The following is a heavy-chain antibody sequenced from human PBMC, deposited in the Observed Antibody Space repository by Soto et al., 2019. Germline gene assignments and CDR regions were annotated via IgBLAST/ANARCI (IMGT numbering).Heavy chain of an antibody. J-gene: IGHJ6*03. V-gene: IGHV4-31*03. Sequence: SETLSLTCTVSGGSISSGGYYWSWIRQHPGKGLEWIGYIYYSGSTYYNPSLKSRVTISVDTSKNQFSLKLSSVTAADTAVYYCARHGKVEQQLVRSGYYYYMDVWGKGTTVTVSS. D-gene: IGHD6-13*01. CDR2: IYYSGST. CDR3: ARHGKVEQQLVRSGYYYYMDV. CDR1: GGSISSGGYY.